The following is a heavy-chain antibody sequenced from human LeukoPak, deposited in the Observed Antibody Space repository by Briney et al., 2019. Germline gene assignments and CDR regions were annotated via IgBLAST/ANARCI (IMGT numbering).Heavy chain of an antibody. V-gene: IGHV3-30-3*01. D-gene: IGHD6-13*01. CDR2: ISYDGSNK. CDR1: GFTFSSYA. J-gene: IGHJ4*02. CDR3: ARAESAYSSSWLPFDY. Sequence: GGSLRLSCAASGFTFSSYAMSWVRQAPGKGLEWVAIISYDGSNKYYADSVKGRFTLSRDNSKNTLFLQMNSLRTEDTAVYYCARAESAYSSSWLPFDYWGQGTLVTVSS.